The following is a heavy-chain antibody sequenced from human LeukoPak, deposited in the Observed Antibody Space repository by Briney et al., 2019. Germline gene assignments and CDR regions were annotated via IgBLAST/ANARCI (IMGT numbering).Heavy chain of an antibody. CDR3: ARGDDIYSAFDI. CDR2: INPDSGGT. D-gene: IGHD3-9*01. CDR1: GYXFTDYY. J-gene: IGHJ3*02. V-gene: IGHV1-2*02. Sequence: ASVKVSCKASGYXFTDYYIHWVRQAPGQGLEWMGWINPDSGGTKYAQKFQGRVTMTRDTSISTAYMELSRLRSDETAVYYCARGDDIYSAFDIWGQGTMVTVSS.